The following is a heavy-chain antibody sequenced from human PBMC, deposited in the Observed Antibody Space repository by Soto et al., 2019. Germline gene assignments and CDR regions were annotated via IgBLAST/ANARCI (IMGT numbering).Heavy chain of an antibody. CDR3: ARDSKSGYSSSWYGY. CDR1: GYTFTSYG. CDR2: ISAYNGNK. D-gene: IGHD6-13*01. Sequence: ASVKVSCKASGYTFTSYGISWVRQAPGQGREGMGWISAYNGNKNYAQNLQGRVTMTTDTSTSKAYMELRSLRSDDTAVYYCARDSKSGYSSSWYGYWGQGTLVTVSS. V-gene: IGHV1-18*04. J-gene: IGHJ4*02.